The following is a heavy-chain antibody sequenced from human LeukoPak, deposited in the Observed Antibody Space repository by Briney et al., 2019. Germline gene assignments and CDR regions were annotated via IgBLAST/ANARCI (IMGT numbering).Heavy chain of an antibody. CDR2: IKSNADGGTT. V-gene: IGHV3-15*01. CDR3: TSLRVSVVP. CDR1: GFTFSYPW. J-gene: IGHJ5*02. Sequence: GGSLRLSCAASGFTFSYPWMSWVRQAPGKELEWVGRIKSNADGGTTDYAAPVKGRFTISKDDSKNTLYLQMSSLKTEDAAVYYCTSLRVSVVPWGQGTLVTVSS.